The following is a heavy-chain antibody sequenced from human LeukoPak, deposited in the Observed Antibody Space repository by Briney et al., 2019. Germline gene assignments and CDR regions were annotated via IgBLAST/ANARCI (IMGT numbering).Heavy chain of an antibody. D-gene: IGHD6-25*01. Sequence: ASVKVSCKVSGYTLTELSMHWVRQAPGKGLEWMRGFDPEDGETIYAQKFQGRVTMTEDTSTDTAYMELSSLRSEDTAVYYCAITSPIAARTFDYWGQGTLVTVSS. CDR1: GYTLTELS. CDR3: AITSPIAARTFDY. CDR2: FDPEDGET. J-gene: IGHJ4*02. V-gene: IGHV1-24*01.